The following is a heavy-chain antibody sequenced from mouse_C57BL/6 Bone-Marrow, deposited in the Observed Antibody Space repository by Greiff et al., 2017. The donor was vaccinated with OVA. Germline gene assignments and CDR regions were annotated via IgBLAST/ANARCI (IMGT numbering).Heavy chain of an antibody. Sequence: VQLVESGPCLVQPSQSLSITCTVSGFSLTSYGVHWVRQSPGKGLEWLGVIWSGGSTDYNAAFISRLSISKDNSKSQVFFKMNSLQADDTAIYYCARKGSSYVHYAMDYWGQGTSVTVSS. CDR2: IWSGGST. CDR3: ARKGSSYVHYAMDY. J-gene: IGHJ4*01. V-gene: IGHV2-2*01. CDR1: GFSLTSYG. D-gene: IGHD1-1*01.